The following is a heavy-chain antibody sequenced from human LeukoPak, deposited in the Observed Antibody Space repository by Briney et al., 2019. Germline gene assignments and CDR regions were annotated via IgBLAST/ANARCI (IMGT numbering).Heavy chain of an antibody. V-gene: IGHV3-23*01. CDR2: ITGSGGYT. CDR1: GFTFSSYA. Sequence: GGSLRLSCAASGFTFSSYAVSWVRQAPGKGLEWVSAITGSGGYTYNADSVKGRFTISRDNSKNTLYLQMNSLRAEDTAVYYCAKIGVAGGYYWFDPWGQGTLVTVSS. D-gene: IGHD6-19*01. CDR3: AKIGVAGGYYWFDP. J-gene: IGHJ5*02.